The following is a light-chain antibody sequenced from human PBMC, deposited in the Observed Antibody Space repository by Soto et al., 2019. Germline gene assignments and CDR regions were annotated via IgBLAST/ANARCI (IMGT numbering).Light chain of an antibody. CDR3: SSYTSSSTRHV. CDR2: DVT. V-gene: IGLV2-14*01. Sequence: QSALTQPASVSGSPGQSITISCTGTSSDVGGYNYVSWYQQHPDKAPKLMIYDVTNRPSGVSNSFSGSKSGNTASLTISGLQAEDEADYYCSSYTSSSTRHVFGTGTKVTVL. J-gene: IGLJ1*01. CDR1: SSDVGGYNY.